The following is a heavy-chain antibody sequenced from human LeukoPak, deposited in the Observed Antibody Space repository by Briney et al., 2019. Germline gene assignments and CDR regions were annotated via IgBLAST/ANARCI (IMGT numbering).Heavy chain of an antibody. Sequence: RGSLRLSCAASGFAFSSNWMHWVRQTPGKGLVWVSRINSGGSGTRYAASVEGRFTISRDNVKNTLYLQMDSLRAEDTAVYYCATSLGPLPEYWGQGTLVTVSS. J-gene: IGHJ4*02. CDR3: ATSLGPLPEY. CDR1: GFAFSSNW. D-gene: IGHD7-27*01. CDR2: INSGGSGT. V-gene: IGHV3-74*01.